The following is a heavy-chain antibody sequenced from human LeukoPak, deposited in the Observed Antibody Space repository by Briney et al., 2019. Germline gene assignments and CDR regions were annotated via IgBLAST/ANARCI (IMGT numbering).Heavy chain of an antibody. D-gene: IGHD3-22*01. CDR1: GYTFTSYY. Sequence: ASVKVSCKASGYTFTSYYMHWVRQAPGQGLEWMGIINPSGGSTSYAQKFQGRVTMTRDTSTSTVYMELSSLRSEDTAAYYCARDFTYYDSSGYPNRSWFDPWGQGTLVTVSS. J-gene: IGHJ5*02. CDR2: INPSGGST. V-gene: IGHV1-46*03. CDR3: ARDFTYYDSSGYPNRSWFDP.